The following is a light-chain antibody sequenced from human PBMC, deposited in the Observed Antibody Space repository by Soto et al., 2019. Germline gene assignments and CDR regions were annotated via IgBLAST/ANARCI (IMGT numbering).Light chain of an antibody. Sequence: QSALTQPASVSGTPGQSITISCTGTSSDVGGYNFVSWYQQHPGKVPKLMIFDVNRRPSGVSDRFSGSKSGNTASLTISGLQAEDEGDYYCCSYTSSSTHVFGSGTKLTVL. V-gene: IGLV2-14*03. CDR2: DVN. J-gene: IGLJ1*01. CDR1: SSDVGGYNF. CDR3: CSYTSSSTHV.